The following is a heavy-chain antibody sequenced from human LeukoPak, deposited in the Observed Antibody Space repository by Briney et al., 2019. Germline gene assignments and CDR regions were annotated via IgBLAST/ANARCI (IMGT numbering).Heavy chain of an antibody. J-gene: IGHJ4*02. CDR1: GYTFTSYD. CDR3: ARVPGYDILTGYIDY. CDR2: MNPNSGNT. V-gene: IGHV1-8*03. Sequence: ASVKVSCKASGYTFTSYDINWVRQATGQGLEWMGWMNPNSGNTGYAQKFQGRVTITRNTSISAAYMELSSLRSEDTAVYYCARVPGYDILTGYIDYWGQGTLVTVSS. D-gene: IGHD3-9*01.